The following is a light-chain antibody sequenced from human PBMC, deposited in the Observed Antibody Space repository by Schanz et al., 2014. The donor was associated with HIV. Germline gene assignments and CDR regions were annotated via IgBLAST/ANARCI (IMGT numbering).Light chain of an antibody. CDR2: GNT. Sequence: QSVLTQPPSVSGAPGQRVTISCTGSRSNIGAGYDVHWYQQLPGTAPKLLIYGNTNRPSGVPDRFSGSKSGTSVSLAITGLQPEDEADYYCLSYDRSLSGPYVFRTGTKLTVL. CDR3: LSYDRSLSGPYV. V-gene: IGLV1-40*01. CDR1: RSNIGAGYD. J-gene: IGLJ1*01.